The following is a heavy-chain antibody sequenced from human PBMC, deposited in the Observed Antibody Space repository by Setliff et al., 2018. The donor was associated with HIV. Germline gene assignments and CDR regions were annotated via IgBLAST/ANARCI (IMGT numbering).Heavy chain of an antibody. CDR3: ARSPYSSGWGPSSVAYMDV. CDR2: INPNGGGT. CDR1: GYTFTSYF. V-gene: IGHV1-46*01. D-gene: IGHD6-19*01. J-gene: IGHJ6*03. Sequence: ASVKVSCKASGYTFTSYFIHWVRQAPGQGLEWMGIINPNGGGTSYAQKFQDRVTMTRDTSTTTVYLELSSLGSEDTAVYYCARSPYSSGWGPSSVAYMDVWGKGTTVTVSS.